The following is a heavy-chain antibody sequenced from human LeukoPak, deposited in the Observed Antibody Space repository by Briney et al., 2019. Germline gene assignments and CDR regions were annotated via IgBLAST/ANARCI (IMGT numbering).Heavy chain of an antibody. CDR3: ASSDYYDSSGYYRPPEYFQH. CDR1: GFTFDDYG. CDR2: INWNGGST. Sequence: GGSLRLSCAASGFTFDDYGMSWVRQAPGKGLEWVSGINWNGGSTGYADSVKGRFTISRDNAKNSLYLQMNSLRAEDTALYYCASSDYYDSSGYYRPPEYFQHWGQGTLVTVSS. J-gene: IGHJ1*01. V-gene: IGHV3-20*04. D-gene: IGHD3-22*01.